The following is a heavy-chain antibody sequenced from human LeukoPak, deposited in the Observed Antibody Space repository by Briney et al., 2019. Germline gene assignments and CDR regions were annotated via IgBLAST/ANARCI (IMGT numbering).Heavy chain of an antibody. CDR2: IKHDGSEK. CDR1: GFTFSSYW. V-gene: IGHV3-7*01. Sequence: GGSLRLSCPASGFTFSSYWITWVRQAPGKGMEWVANIKHDGSEKYYVDSVKGRFTISRDNAKNSLYLQMNSLSAEDTAVYYCARVPTRTVVRGVIAYYYMDVWGKGTTVNISS. CDR3: ARVPTRTVVRGVIAYYYMDV. D-gene: IGHD3-10*01. J-gene: IGHJ6*03.